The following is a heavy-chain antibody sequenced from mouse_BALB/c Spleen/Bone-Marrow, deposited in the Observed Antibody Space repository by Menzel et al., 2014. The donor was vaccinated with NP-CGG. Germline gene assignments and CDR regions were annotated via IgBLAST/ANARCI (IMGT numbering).Heavy chain of an antibody. D-gene: IGHD2-1*01. CDR2: IYPGDGST. Sequence: LQQSGPELVKPGALVKISCKASGYTFTSYDINWVKQRPGQGLEWIGWIYPGDGSTKYNEKFKGKATLTADKSSSTAYMQLSSLASKNSAVYFCTRSGNFYGNYYWYYDVWGAGTTVTVSS. CDR3: TRSGNFYGNYYWYYDV. V-gene: IGHV1S33*01. J-gene: IGHJ1*01. CDR1: GYTFTSYD.